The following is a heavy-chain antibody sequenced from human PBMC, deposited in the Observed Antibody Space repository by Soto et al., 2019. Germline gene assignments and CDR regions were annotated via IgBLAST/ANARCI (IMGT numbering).Heavy chain of an antibody. J-gene: IGHJ4*01. CDR3: ARRGGSGFYAFDY. Sequence: GGSLRLSCAASGFTFGSYALSWVRQSPGKGLEWVSDITNSGIVTYYADSVKGRFTLSRDNSKNTLYLQMNSLRAEDTALYYCARRGGSGFYAFDYWGHGTLVTVSS. D-gene: IGHD3-22*01. CDR2: ITNSGIVT. CDR1: GFTFGSYA. V-gene: IGHV3-23*05.